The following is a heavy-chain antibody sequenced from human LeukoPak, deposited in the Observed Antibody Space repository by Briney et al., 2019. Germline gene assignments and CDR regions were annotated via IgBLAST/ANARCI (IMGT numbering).Heavy chain of an antibody. V-gene: IGHV1-69*04. Sequence: SVKVSCKASGGTFSSYAISWVRQAPGQGLEWMGRIIPILGIANYAQKFQGRVTITADKSTSTAYMELSSLRSEDTAVYYCARVGYDYVWGSFSDYWSQGTLVTVSS. CDR3: ARVGYDYVWGSFSDY. CDR1: GGTFSSYA. D-gene: IGHD3-16*01. J-gene: IGHJ4*02. CDR2: IIPILGIA.